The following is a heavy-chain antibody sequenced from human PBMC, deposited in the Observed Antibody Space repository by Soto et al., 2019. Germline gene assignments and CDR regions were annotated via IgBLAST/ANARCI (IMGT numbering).Heavy chain of an antibody. V-gene: IGHV3-48*02. CDR3: ASFFGSGFDY. CDR1: GFTFSTDS. Sequence: EVQLVESGGGLVQPGGSLRLSCVASGFTFSTDSMNWVRQAPGKGLEWVAHISTSGATRYYADSVKGRFTISRDNAKTSLYLKMDSLRHEDTAVYYCASFFGSGFDYWGQGTLVTVSS. CDR2: ISTSGATR. J-gene: IGHJ4*02. D-gene: IGHD6-19*01.